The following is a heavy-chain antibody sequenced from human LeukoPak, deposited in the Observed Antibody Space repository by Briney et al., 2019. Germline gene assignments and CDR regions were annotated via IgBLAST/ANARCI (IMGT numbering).Heavy chain of an antibody. D-gene: IGHD6-19*01. V-gene: IGHV4-59*01. CDR3: ARGTSVASGMQY. Sequence: SETLSLTCTVSGGSISTFSRSWVRQTPDRGLEWIGSYFSTATKSNPSLGRRVAISVDTSKTQLFLRLRSLTPADTASYYCARGTSVASGMQYWGPGTLVTVSS. J-gene: IGHJ4*02. CDR2: YFSTAT. CDR1: GGSISTFS.